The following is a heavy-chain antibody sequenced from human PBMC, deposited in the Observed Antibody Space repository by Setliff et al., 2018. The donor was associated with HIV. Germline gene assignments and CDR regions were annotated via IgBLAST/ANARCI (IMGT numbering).Heavy chain of an antibody. V-gene: IGHV4-4*07. J-gene: IGHJ6*03. CDR1: YDPISLYY. Sequence: SETLSLTSYVTYDPISLYYWSWVRQPAGKGLEWIGRLYVSGDTNYNPSLKSRVTMSLDTSKKHFSLNLKSVTAADTAVYYCALTGHRLLRGYMDVWGKGTTVTVSS. CDR3: ALTGHRLLRGYMDV. D-gene: IGHD2-15*01. CDR2: LYVSGDT.